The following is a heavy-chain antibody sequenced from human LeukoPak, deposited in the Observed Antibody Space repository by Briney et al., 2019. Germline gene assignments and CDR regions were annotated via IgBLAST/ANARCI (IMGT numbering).Heavy chain of an antibody. J-gene: IGHJ3*02. Sequence: GVSLRLSCTASGFTFGDYAMSWFRQAPGKGLEWVGFIRSKAYGGTTEYAASVKGRFTISRDDSKSIAYLRMNSLKTEDTAVYYCTREDIVVVPAASSAFDIWGQGTMVTVSS. CDR3: TREDIVVVPAASSAFDI. CDR1: GFTFGDYA. V-gene: IGHV3-49*03. D-gene: IGHD2-2*01. CDR2: IRSKAYGGTT.